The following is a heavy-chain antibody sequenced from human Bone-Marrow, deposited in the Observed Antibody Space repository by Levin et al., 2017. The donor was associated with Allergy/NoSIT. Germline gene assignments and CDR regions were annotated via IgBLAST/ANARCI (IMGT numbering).Heavy chain of an antibody. V-gene: IGHV3-11*01. CDR3: ARAIEVSDNYYYYGLDV. D-gene: IGHD3-9*01. CDR1: GFTFSDYY. CDR2: ISSSGSTI. J-gene: IGHJ6*02. Sequence: GGSLRLSCAASGFTFSDYYMSWIRQAPGKGLEWLSYISSSGSTIYYADSLKGRFSISRDNAKNSLYLQMNSLRADDTAVYYCARAIEVSDNYYYYGLDVWGQGTTVTVSS.